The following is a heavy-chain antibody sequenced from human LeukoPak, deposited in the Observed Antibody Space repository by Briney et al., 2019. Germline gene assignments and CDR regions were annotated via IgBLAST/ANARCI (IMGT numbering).Heavy chain of an antibody. CDR2: ISSSSSTI. Sequence: GGSLRLSCAASGFTFSSYSMNWVRQAPGKGLEWVSYISSSSSTIYYADSVKGRFTISRDNAKNSLYLQMNSLRAEDTAVYYCAKDRSSGWWSGGYHYYYGMDVWGQGTTVTVSS. D-gene: IGHD6-19*01. CDR1: GFTFSSYS. V-gene: IGHV3-48*04. J-gene: IGHJ6*02. CDR3: AKDRSSGWWSGGYHYYYGMDV.